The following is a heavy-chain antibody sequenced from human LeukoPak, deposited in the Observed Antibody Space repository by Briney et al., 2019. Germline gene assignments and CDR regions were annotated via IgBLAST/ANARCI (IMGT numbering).Heavy chain of an antibody. CDR2: IKTDSTDR. CDR1: GFTFSGYW. V-gene: IGHV3-74*01. Sequence: GGSLRVSCAASGFTFSGYWMHWVRQAPGKGLVWVSSIKTDSTDRRYVDSVKGRFTISRDNARKTLYLQMTSLRAEDTAVYYCARDEGAGTTIRGFDSWGLGTLVTVSS. D-gene: IGHD1-7*01. J-gene: IGHJ4*02. CDR3: ARDEGAGTTIRGFDS.